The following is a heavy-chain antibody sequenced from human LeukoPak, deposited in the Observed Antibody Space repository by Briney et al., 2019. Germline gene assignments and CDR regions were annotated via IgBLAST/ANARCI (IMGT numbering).Heavy chain of an antibody. CDR3: ARTQDIVLMVYAPHPAFDI. CDR2: IYYSGST. CDR1: GGSISSSSYY. V-gene: IGHV4-39*01. D-gene: IGHD2-8*01. Sequence: SETLSLTCTVSGGSISSSSYYWGWIRQPPGKGLEWIGSIYYSGSTYYNPSLKSRVTISVDTSKNQFSLKLSSVTAADTAVYYCARTQDIVLMVYAPHPAFDIWGQGTMVTVSS. J-gene: IGHJ3*02.